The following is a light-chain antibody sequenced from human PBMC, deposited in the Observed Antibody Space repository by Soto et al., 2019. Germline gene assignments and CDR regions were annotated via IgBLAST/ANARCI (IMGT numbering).Light chain of an antibody. CDR3: QQYGSSPLT. V-gene: IGKV3-20*01. CDR1: QSVSSSY. J-gene: IGKJ4*01. Sequence: EIVLTQSPGTLSLSPGERATLSCRASQSVSSSYLAWYQQKPGQAPRLLIYGASSRATGIQDRFSGSGSGTDFTLTISRLEPEHFAVYYCQQYGSSPLTFGGGTKVEIK. CDR2: GAS.